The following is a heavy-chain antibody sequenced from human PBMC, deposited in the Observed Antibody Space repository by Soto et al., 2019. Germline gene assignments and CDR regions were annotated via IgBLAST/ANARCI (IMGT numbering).Heavy chain of an antibody. D-gene: IGHD2-15*01. V-gene: IGHV3-30*18. CDR1: GFTFSSYG. CDR3: AKTFRIYTRWDYYYGMDV. J-gene: IGHJ6*02. Sequence: GGSLRLSCAASGFTFSSYGMHWVRQAPGKGLEWVAVISYDGSNKYYADSVKGRFTISRDNSKNTLYLQMNSLRAEDTAVYYCAKTFRIYTRWDYYYGMDVWGQGTTVTVSS. CDR2: ISYDGSNK.